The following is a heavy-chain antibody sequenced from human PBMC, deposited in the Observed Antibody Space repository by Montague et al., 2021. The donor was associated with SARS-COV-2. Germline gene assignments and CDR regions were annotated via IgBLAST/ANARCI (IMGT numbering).Heavy chain of an antibody. CDR2: ITCNSGST. J-gene: IGHJ4*02. Sequence: SLRLSCAASGFTFGDYAMHWVRQAPGKGLEWLSGITCNSGSTDYADSVKGRFTISRDNAKNSLYLQMNRLRAEDTALYYCAKDKGSGFSGWLAEYFDYWGQGTLVTVSS. CDR1: GFTFGDYA. CDR3: AKDKGSGFSGWLAEYFDY. V-gene: IGHV3-9*01. D-gene: IGHD6-19*01.